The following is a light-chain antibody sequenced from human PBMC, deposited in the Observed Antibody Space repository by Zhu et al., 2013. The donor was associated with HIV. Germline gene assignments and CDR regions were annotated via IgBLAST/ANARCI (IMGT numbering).Light chain of an antibody. J-gene: IGKJ3*01. CDR2: DAS. CDR3: LQHHSYPLT. CDR1: QSVSSTF. V-gene: IGKV3-20*01. Sequence: EIVLTQSPGTLSLSPGERATLSCRASQSVSSTFLAWYQQKPGQGPRLLIYDASNRATGIPVRFSGSGSGTEYTLTISSLQPEDFATYYCLQHHSYPLTFGPGTKLDI.